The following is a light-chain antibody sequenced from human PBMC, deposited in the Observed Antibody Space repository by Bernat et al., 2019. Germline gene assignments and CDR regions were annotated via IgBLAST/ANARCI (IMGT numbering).Light chain of an antibody. V-gene: IGLV2-8*01. J-gene: IGLJ2*01. CDR3: SSYAGSGTEL. Sequence: QSALTQPPSASGSPGQSVTISCTGTSSDVGGYNFLSWYQHHPGQAPKLIIYDVNKRPSGVPDRFSGSKSGNTASLTVSGLQAEDEAHYYCSSYAGSGTELFGGGTKLTGL. CDR2: DVN. CDR1: SSDVGGYNF.